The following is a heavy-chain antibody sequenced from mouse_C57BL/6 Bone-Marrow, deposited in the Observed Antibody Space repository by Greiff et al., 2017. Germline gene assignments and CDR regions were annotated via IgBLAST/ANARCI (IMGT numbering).Heavy chain of an antibody. V-gene: IGHV5-12*01. CDR1: GFTFSDYY. D-gene: IGHD2-3*01. CDR2: ISNGGGST. CDR3: ARALYDGYPWYFDV. Sequence: EVHLVESGGGLVQPGGSLKLSCAASGFTFSDYYMYWVRQTPEKRLEWVAYISNGGGSTYYPDTVKGRFTLSRDNAKNTLYLQMSRLKSEDTAMDYCARALYDGYPWYFDVWGTGTTVTVSS. J-gene: IGHJ1*03.